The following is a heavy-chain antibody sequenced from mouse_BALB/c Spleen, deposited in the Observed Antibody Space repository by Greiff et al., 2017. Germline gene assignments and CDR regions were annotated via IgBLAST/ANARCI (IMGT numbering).Heavy chain of an antibody. J-gene: IGHJ4*01. CDR1: GYTFPSYW. CDR3: TRGSYYTFNAMDY. V-gene: IGHV1-5*01. Sequence: VQLQQSGTVLARPGASVKMSCKASGYTFPSYWMHWVKQRPGQGLEWIGAIYPGNSDTSYNQKFKGKAKLTAVTTTSTAYMEHSSLTNEDAAVYYYTRGSYYTFNAMDYWGQGTSVTVSS. D-gene: IGHD2-12*01. CDR2: IYPGNSDT.